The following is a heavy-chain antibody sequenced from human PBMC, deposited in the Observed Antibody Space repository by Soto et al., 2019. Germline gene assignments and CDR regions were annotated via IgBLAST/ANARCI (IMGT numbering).Heavy chain of an antibody. J-gene: IGHJ4*02. CDR3: ASVKVGDSFDY. V-gene: IGHV4-31*03. Sequence: QVQLQESGPGLVKPSQTLSLTCTVSGGSISSGGYYWSWIRQHPGKGLEWIGYIYYSGSTYYNPSLKIRVTISVDPSKNQCSLELSSVTAADTAVYYCASVKVGDSFDYWGQGTLVTVSS. CDR1: GGSISSGGYY. CDR2: IYYSGST. D-gene: IGHD4-17*01.